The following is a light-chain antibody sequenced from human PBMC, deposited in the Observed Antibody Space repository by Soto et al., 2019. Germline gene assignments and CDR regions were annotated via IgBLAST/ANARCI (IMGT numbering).Light chain of an antibody. CDR2: GAS. V-gene: IGKV3D-15*01. CDR3: QQYNNWPFT. Sequence: EIVMTQSPATLSVSPGERATLSCRASQSVSSNLAWYHQKPGQVPRLLIYGASTRATGITARFSGSRSGTEFTLTISSLQSEHFAVYYCQQYNNWPFTFGPGTKVDIK. J-gene: IGKJ3*01. CDR1: QSVSSN.